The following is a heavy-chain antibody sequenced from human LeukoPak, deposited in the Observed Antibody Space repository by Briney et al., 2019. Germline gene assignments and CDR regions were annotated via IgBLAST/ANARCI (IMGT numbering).Heavy chain of an antibody. Sequence: SETPSLTCTVSGGSISSSSYYWGWIRQPPGKGLEWIGSIYYSGSTYYNPSLKSRVTISVDTSKNQFSLELSSVTVADTAVYYCARDFDRGYGAWDYWGQGTLVTVSS. J-gene: IGHJ4*02. CDR2: IYYSGST. CDR3: ARDFDRGYGAWDY. CDR1: GGSISSSSYY. D-gene: IGHD6-25*01. V-gene: IGHV4-39*07.